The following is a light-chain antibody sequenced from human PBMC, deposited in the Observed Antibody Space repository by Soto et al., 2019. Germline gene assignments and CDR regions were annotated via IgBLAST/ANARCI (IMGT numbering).Light chain of an antibody. Sequence: QSALTQPASVSGSPGQSITISCTGTSSDVGGYNYVSWYQHHPGKAPKLMIYEVSNRPSGVSNRFSGSKSGNTASLTISGLQAEDEADYYCSSYTSSSTVVFGGGTQLPVL. CDR2: EVS. CDR1: SSDVGGYNY. J-gene: IGLJ2*01. CDR3: SSYTSSSTVV. V-gene: IGLV2-14*01.